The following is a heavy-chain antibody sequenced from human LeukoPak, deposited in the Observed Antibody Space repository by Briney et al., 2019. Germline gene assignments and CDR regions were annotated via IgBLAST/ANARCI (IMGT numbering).Heavy chain of an antibody. J-gene: IGHJ6*02. Sequence: GASVKVSCKASGYTFTSYGISWVRQAPGQGLEWMGWISAYNGNTNYARKLQGRVTMTTDTSTSTAYMELRSLRSDDTAVYYCARLWFGEPYYGMDVWGQGTTVTVSS. V-gene: IGHV1-18*01. CDR2: ISAYNGNT. CDR3: ARLWFGEPYYGMDV. CDR1: GYTFTSYG. D-gene: IGHD3-10*01.